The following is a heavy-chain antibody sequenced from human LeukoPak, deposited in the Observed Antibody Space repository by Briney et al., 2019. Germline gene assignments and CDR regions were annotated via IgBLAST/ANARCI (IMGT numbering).Heavy chain of an antibody. CDR2: INHSGST. Sequence: SETLSLTCAVYGGSFSGYYWSWIRQPPGKGLEWIGEINHSGSTNYNPCLKSRVTISVDTSKNQFSLKLSSVTAADTAVYYCARDIAVAFFDYWGQGTLVTVSS. J-gene: IGHJ4*02. CDR3: ARDIAVAFFDY. V-gene: IGHV4-34*01. CDR1: GGSFSGYY. D-gene: IGHD6-19*01.